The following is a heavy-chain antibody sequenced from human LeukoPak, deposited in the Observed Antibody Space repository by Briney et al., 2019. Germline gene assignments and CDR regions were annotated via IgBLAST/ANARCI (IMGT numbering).Heavy chain of an antibody. D-gene: IGHD3-16*02. CDR2: FDAKDGET. CDR3: ATPNRYVWGSYRWTYYFDY. J-gene: IGHJ4*02. V-gene: IGHV1-24*01. CDR1: GYTLTELS. Sequence: ASVKVSCKVSGYTLTELSMHLVRQAPAKGLEGIGDFDAKDGETIYAQKFHGGVTMNDDASTDIPYMELSSLRSEDTAVYYCATPNRYVWGSYRWTYYFDYWGQGTLVTVSS.